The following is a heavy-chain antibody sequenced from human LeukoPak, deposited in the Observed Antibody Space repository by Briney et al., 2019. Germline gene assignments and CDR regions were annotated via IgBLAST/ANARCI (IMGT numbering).Heavy chain of an antibody. D-gene: IGHD6-13*01. Sequence: PGGSLRLSCAASGFTFSSYSMNWVRQAPGKGLEWVSYISSSGSTIYYADSVKGRFTISRDNAKNSLYLQMNSLRAEDTAVYYCARVEAAAGHFDYWGQGTLVTVSS. CDR3: ARVEAAAGHFDY. CDR1: GFTFSSYS. V-gene: IGHV3-48*04. CDR2: ISSSGSTI. J-gene: IGHJ4*02.